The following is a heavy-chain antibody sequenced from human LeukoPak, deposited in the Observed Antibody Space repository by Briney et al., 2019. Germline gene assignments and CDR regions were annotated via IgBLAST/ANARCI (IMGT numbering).Heavy chain of an antibody. CDR1: GFTFSSYW. CDR2: IKQDGSEK. CDR3: AKAGGIVVVPAANWFDP. Sequence: GGSLRLSCAASGFTFSSYWMSWVRQAPGKGLEWVANIKQDGSEKYYVDSVKGRFTISRDNAKNSLYLQMNSLRAEDTAVYYCAKAGGIVVVPAANWFDPWGQGTLVTVSS. V-gene: IGHV3-7*03. J-gene: IGHJ5*02. D-gene: IGHD2-2*01.